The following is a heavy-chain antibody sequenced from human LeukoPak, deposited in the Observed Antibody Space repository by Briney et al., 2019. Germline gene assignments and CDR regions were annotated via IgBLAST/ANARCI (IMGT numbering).Heavy chain of an antibody. V-gene: IGHV5-51*01. CDR1: GYGFTTNW. Sequence: GESLKISCKGSGYGFTTNWIGWVRQTPGKGLEWMGIIYPGDFDNRYSPSFQGHVTISVDNSISTAYLQWSSLRASDTAMYYCARLGGGASGWYEGXGXFDCWGQGTLVTVS. J-gene: IGHJ4*02. CDR3: ARLGGGASGWYEGXGXFDC. D-gene: IGHD6-19*01. CDR2: IYPGDFDN.